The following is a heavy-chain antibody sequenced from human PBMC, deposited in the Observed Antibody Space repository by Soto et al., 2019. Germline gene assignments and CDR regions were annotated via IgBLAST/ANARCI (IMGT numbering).Heavy chain of an antibody. CDR2: MSYDGTNT. J-gene: IGHJ4*01. Sequence: GGSLRLSCTASGFMFSAYAMLWVRQAPGKGLEWVAAMSYDGTNTYYADSVKGRFTISRDNSKNTLFLQMSSLTADDSAVYYCARDPSPYTSGWYGIDFWGLGTLVTVSS. CDR3: ARDPSPYTSGWYGIDF. D-gene: IGHD6-19*01. V-gene: IGHV3-30-3*01. CDR1: GFMFSAYA.